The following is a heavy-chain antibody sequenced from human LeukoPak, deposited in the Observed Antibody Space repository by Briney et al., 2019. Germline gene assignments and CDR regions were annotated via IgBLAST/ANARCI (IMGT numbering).Heavy chain of an antibody. J-gene: IGHJ5*02. D-gene: IGHD3-10*01. CDR2: INPSGGGT. CDR3: ARADYGSGRNTGKNWFDP. V-gene: IGHV1-46*01. Sequence: GASVKVSCKASGYTFTSYYMHWVRQAPGQGLEWMGIINPSGGGTSYAQKFQGRVTMTRDMSTSTVYMELSSPRSEDTAVYYCARADYGSGRNTGKNWFDPWGQGTLVTVSS. CDR1: GYTFTSYY.